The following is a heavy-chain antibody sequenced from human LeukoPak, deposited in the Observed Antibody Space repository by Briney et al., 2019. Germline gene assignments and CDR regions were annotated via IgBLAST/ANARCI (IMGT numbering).Heavy chain of an antibody. V-gene: IGHV3-30-3*01. CDR3: ARDLHLPDIVVVPAAMDY. Sequence: PGRSLRLSCAASGFTFSSYAMHWVRQAPGKGLEWVAVISYDGSSKYYADSVKGRFTISRDNSKNTLYLQMNSLRAEDTAVYYCARDLHLPDIVVVPAAMDYWGQGTLVTVSS. J-gene: IGHJ4*02. D-gene: IGHD2-2*01. CDR1: GFTFSSYA. CDR2: ISYDGSSK.